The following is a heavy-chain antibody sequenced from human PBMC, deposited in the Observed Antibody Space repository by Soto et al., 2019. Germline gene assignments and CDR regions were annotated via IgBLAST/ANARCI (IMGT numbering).Heavy chain of an antibody. Sequence: QVQLQESGPGLLEPLETLSLTCSVSGVSLNSGHYYWVWVRQSPGKGLAWIASVYYDESTYYNPSIKSRVTISIDKTRNQFSLTLKSVTAADTAVYYCGKVLIGATRHADVDSWGQGARVTVSS. J-gene: IGHJ4*02. D-gene: IGHD2-15*01. CDR3: GKVLIGATRHADVDS. CDR2: VYYDEST. CDR1: GVSLNSGHYY. V-gene: IGHV4-39*01.